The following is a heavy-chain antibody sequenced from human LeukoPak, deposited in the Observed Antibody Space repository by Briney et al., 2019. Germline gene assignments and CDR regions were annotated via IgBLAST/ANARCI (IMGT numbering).Heavy chain of an antibody. V-gene: IGHV4-30-4*08. Sequence: SQTLSLTCTVSGGSISSGDYYWSWIRQPPAKGLEWIGYIYYSGSTYYNPSLKSRVNISVDTSKNQFSLKLSSVTAADTAVYYCASGRGYSSSSRRFDPWGQGTLVTVSS. CDR1: GGSISSGDYY. D-gene: IGHD6-6*01. J-gene: IGHJ5*02. CDR3: ASGRGYSSSSRRFDP. CDR2: IYYSGST.